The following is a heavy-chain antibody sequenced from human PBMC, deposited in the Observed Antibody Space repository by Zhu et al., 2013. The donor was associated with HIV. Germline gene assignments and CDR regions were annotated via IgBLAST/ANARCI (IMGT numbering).Heavy chain of an antibody. Sequence: QVQLVQSGAEVKKPGSSVKVSCKASGGTFSSYAISWVRQAPGQGLEWMGGIIPIFGTANYAQKFQGRVTITADESTSTAYMELSSLRSEDTAVYYCARGAGTAYYYDSSGYPKDAFDIWAKGQWSPSLQ. D-gene: IGHD3-22*01. CDR1: GGTFSSYA. J-gene: IGHJ3*02. CDR3: ARGAGTAYYYDSSGYPKDAFDI. CDR2: IIPIFGTA. V-gene: IGHV1-69*12.